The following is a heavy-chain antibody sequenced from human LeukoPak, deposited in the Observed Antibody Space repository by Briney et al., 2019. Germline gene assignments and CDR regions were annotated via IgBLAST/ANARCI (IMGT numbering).Heavy chain of an antibody. CDR3: LRSGSSYENY. J-gene: IGHJ4*02. V-gene: IGHV3-66*02. CDR1: GFTVISNY. D-gene: IGHD3-10*01. CDR2: IYSGGIT. Sequence: GGSLRLSCAATGFTVISNYMTWVRQAPGKGLEWVSVIYSGGITYYSNSVKGRFTISRDNSKNTLYLQMNSLHVEDTAMYYCLRSGSSYENYWGQGILVTVSS.